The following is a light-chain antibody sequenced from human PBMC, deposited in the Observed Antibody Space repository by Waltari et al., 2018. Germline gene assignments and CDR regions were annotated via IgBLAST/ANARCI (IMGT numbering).Light chain of an antibody. CDR1: QRVSSY. J-gene: IGKJ4*01. Sequence: EIVLTQSPATLSLSPGESATLSCRASQRVSSYLGWYQQKPGQAPRLLIYDASNRATGIPARFSGSGSGTDFTLTISSLEPEDFAVYYCQQRSNWPLTFGGGTKVEIK. CDR2: DAS. V-gene: IGKV3-11*01. CDR3: QQRSNWPLT.